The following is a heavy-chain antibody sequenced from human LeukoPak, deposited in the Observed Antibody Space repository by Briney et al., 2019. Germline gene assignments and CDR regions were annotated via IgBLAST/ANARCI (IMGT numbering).Heavy chain of an antibody. D-gene: IGHD6-19*01. CDR3: ARRGSSGHYMDV. Sequence: SETLSLTCTVSGGSISSSSYNWGWIRQPPGKGLEWIGNIHYSGSTYYNPSLESRVTISVDTSKSQFSLKLNSVTVADTAVYYCARRGSSGHYMDVWGKGTTVTVSS. CDR1: GGSISSSSYN. CDR2: IHYSGST. V-gene: IGHV4-39*01. J-gene: IGHJ6*03.